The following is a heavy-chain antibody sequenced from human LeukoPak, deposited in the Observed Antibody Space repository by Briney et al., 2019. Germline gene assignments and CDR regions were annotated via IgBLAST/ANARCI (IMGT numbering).Heavy chain of an antibody. CDR3: ARVHGDYFVYYYGMDV. V-gene: IGHV1-18*04. J-gene: IGHJ6*02. CDR2: ISAYNGNT. D-gene: IGHD4-17*01. CDR1: GYTFTGYY. Sequence: ASVKVSCKASGYTFTGYYLHWVRQAPGQGLEWMGWISAYNGNTNYAQKLQGRVTMTTDTSTSTAYMELRSLRSDDTAVYYCARVHGDYFVYYYGMDVWGQGTTVTVSS.